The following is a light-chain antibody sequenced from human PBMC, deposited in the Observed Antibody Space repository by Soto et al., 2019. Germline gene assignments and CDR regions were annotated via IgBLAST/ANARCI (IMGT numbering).Light chain of an antibody. J-gene: IGKJ4*01. CDR2: AAF. CDR3: QQVNSFPPFT. Sequence: DIQLTQSPSFLSASVGDRVTITCRASQGISSSLAWYQQKPGKAPKILMYAAFSLESWAPSRFSGSGSGTEFTLTISSLQPDEFATYYCQQVNSFPPFTFGGGTTVEIK. V-gene: IGKV1-9*01. CDR1: QGISSS.